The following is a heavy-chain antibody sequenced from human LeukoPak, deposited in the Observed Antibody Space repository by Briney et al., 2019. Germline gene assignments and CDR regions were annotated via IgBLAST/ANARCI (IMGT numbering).Heavy chain of an antibody. J-gene: IGHJ4*02. V-gene: IGHV3-53*01. Sequence: GGSLRLSCTVSGFTVSTNSMSWVRQAPGKGLEWVSFIYSDNTHYSDSVKGRFTISRDNSKNTLYLQMNSLRAEDTAVYYRARRAGAYSHPYDYWGQGTLVTVSS. CDR3: ARRAGAYSHPYDY. D-gene: IGHD4/OR15-4a*01. CDR1: GFTVSTNS. CDR2: IYSDNT.